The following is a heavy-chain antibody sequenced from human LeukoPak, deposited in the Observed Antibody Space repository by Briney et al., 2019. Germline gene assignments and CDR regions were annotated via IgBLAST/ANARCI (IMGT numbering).Heavy chain of an antibody. V-gene: IGHV3-21*01. CDR1: GFTFSSYS. J-gene: IGHJ4*02. D-gene: IGHD3-22*01. CDR3: ARTAIGYSDSSGYYFDY. CDR2: IGGRNGYI. Sequence: GGSLRLSCAASGFTFSSYSMNWVRQAPGKGLEWVSSIGGRNGYIYYANSVKGRFTISRENAKNSLYLQMNGLRAEDTAVYYCARTAIGYSDSSGYYFDYWGQGTLVTVSS.